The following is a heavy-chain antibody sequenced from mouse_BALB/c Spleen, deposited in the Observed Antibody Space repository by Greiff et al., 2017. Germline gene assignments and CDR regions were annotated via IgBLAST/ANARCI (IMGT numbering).Heavy chain of an antibody. CDR2: IDTSDSYT. J-gene: IGHJ4*01. CDR1: GYTFTDYW. D-gene: IGHD2-3*01. CDR3: ARWLLYAMDY. Sequence: QVQLKESGAELVMPGASVKMSCKASGYTFTDYWMHWVKQRPGQGLEWIGAIDTSDSYTSYNQKFKGKATLTVDESSSTAYMQLSSLTSEDSAVYYCARWLLYAMDYWGQGTSVTVSS. V-gene: IGHV1-69*01.